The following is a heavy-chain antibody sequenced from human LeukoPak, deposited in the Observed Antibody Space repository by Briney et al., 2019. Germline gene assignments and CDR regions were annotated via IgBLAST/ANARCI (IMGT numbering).Heavy chain of an antibody. J-gene: IGHJ6*03. D-gene: IGHD6-13*01. CDR2: FSAYNGNT. CDR3: ARLRAAAGPELYYYYYYMDV. Sequence: ASAKVPSKASGYSFTSYGISRLLHDPRERGLGMGWFSAYNGNTNYDQKPQGRGTMTTDTSTSTAKMELRSLRSDDTAVYYCARLRAAAGPELYYYYYYMDVWGKGTTVTVSS. CDR1: GYSFTSYG. V-gene: IGHV1-18*01.